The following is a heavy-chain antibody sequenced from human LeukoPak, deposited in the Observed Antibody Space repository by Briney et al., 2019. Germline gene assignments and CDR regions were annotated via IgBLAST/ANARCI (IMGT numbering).Heavy chain of an antibody. V-gene: IGHV1-46*01. CDR1: GYTFSSYY. CDR2: INPSGGTK. J-gene: IGHJ2*01. Sequence: ASVKVSCKAAGYTFSSYYMHWVRQAPGQGLEWMGIINPSGGTKTYAQKFQGRVTMTGDTSTSSIYMELSSLRSEDTAVYYCARDEGHRYFDLWGRGTLVTVSS. CDR3: ARDEGHRYFDL.